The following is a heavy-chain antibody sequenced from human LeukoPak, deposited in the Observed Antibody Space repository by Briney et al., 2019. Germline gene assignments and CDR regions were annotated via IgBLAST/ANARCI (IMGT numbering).Heavy chain of an antibody. J-gene: IGHJ4*02. CDR1: GFSFSNYG. CDR3: AKAPVTSCRGAYCYPFDS. Sequence: GGSLRLSCAASGFSFSNYGMNWVRQAPGKGLEWVSGITGNGATTYYADSVRGRFTISRDNSKNTLYLQMNSLRAEDAAVYFCAKAPVTSCRGAYCYPFDSWGQGTLVTVSS. D-gene: IGHD2-21*01. CDR2: ITGNGATT. V-gene: IGHV3-23*01.